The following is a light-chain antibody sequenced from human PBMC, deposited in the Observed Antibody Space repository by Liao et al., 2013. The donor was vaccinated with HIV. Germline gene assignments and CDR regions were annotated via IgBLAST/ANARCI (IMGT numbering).Light chain of an antibody. J-gene: IGLJ3*02. CDR3: QVWDSISDHPV. V-gene: IGLV3-21*04. CDR1: NIGSES. CDR2: YNS. Sequence: SYELTQPPSVSVVPGKTARITCGGNNIGSESVHWYQQKPGQAPVLVIYYNSDRPSGIPERFSGSNSGNTATLTISRVEAGDEADYYCQVWDSISDHPVFGGGTKLTVL.